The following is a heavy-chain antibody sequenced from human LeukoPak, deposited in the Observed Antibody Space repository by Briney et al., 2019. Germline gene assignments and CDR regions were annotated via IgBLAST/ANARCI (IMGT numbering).Heavy chain of an antibody. D-gene: IGHD3-3*01. J-gene: IGHJ4*02. V-gene: IGHV3-21*01. CDR1: GFTFSSYS. CDR3: ARGLGFWSGYYGQDY. Sequence: GGSLRLSCAASGFTFSSYSMNWVRQAPGKGLEWVSSISSSSSYIYYADSVKGRFTISRDNAKNSLYLQMNSLRAEDTAVYYCARGLGFWSGYYGQDYWGQGTLVTVSS. CDR2: ISSSSSYI.